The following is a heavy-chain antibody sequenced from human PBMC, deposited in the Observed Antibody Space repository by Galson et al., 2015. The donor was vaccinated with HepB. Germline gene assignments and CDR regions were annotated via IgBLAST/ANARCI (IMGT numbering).Heavy chain of an antibody. CDR2: INPSGGST. CDR1: GYTFTSYY. J-gene: IGHJ4*02. CDR3: AKATMVRGVISNFDY. V-gene: IGHV1-46*03. D-gene: IGHD3-10*01. Sequence: SVKVSCKASGYTFTSYYMHWVRQAPGQGLEWMGIINPSGGSTSYAQKFQGRVTMTRDTSTSTVYMELSSLRSEDTAVYYCAKATMVRGVISNFDYWGQGTLVTVSS.